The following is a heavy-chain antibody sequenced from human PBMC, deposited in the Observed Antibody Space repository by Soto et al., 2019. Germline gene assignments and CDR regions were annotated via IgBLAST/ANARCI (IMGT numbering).Heavy chain of an antibody. J-gene: IGHJ3*02. CDR1: GYTLTELS. D-gene: IGHD3-10*01. V-gene: IGHV1-24*01. Sequence: ASVKVSCKVSGYTLTELSMHWVRQAPGKGLEWMGGFDPEDGETIYAQKFQGRVTMTEDTSTDTAYMELSSLRSEDTAVYYCATAPPCPRGRGGDAFDIWGQGTMVTVSS. CDR2: FDPEDGET. CDR3: ATAPPCPRGRGGDAFDI.